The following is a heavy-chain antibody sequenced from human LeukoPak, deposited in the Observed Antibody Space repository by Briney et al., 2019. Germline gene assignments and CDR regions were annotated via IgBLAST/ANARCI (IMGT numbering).Heavy chain of an antibody. CDR3: ASILRSSSGYYFDS. D-gene: IGHD3-10*01. Sequence: GGSLRLSCAASGFTVSTNYMSWVRQAPGKGLEWVSVIYSGDTTFYADSVGGKFTISRDNSKNTLYLQMNSLRAEDTAVYYCASILRSSSGYYFDSWGQGTLVTVSS. V-gene: IGHV3-66*01. CDR2: IYSGDTT. J-gene: IGHJ4*02. CDR1: GFTVSTNY.